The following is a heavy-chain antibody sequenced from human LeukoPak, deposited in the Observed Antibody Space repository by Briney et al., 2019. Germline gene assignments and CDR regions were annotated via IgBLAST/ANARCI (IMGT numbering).Heavy chain of an antibody. Sequence: PGGSLRLSCTASGFPYGSTSMHWVSQAPGKGLEWVSGIQRDGTSPTYADSVKGRFIISRDNAKGSVYLQMNILRAEDTAVYYCSRGHYGPDYWGQGTLVTVSS. J-gene: IGHJ4*02. D-gene: IGHD3-16*01. CDR1: GFPYGSTS. CDR2: IQRDGTSP. V-gene: IGHV3-74*01. CDR3: SRGHYGPDY.